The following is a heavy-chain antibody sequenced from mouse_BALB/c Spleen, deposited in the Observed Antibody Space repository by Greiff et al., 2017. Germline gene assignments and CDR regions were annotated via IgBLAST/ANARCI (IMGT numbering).Heavy chain of an antibody. J-gene: IGHJ3*01. CDR3: ARSLNDYDGASWFAY. CDR1: GYSFTSYW. V-gene: IGHV1S126*01. CDR2: IDPSDSET. Sequence: VQLVESGPQLVRPGASVKISCKASGYSFTSYWMHWVKQRPGQGLEWIGMIDPSDSETRLNQKFKDKATLTVDKSSSTAYMQLSSPTSEDSAVYYCARSLNDYDGASWFAYWGQGTLVTVSA. D-gene: IGHD2-4*01.